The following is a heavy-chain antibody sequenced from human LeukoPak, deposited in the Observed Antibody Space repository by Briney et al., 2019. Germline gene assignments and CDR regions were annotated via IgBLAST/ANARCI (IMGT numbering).Heavy chain of an antibody. V-gene: IGHV4-39*01. CDR3: ARQESTMVRGVVDP. D-gene: IGHD3-10*01. CDR1: GGSISSSSYY. Sequence: SETLSLTCTVSGGSISSSSYYWGWIRQPPGKGLEWIGSIYYSGSTYYNPSLKSRVTISVDTSKNQFSLKLSSVTAADTAVYYCARQESTMVRGVVDPWGQGTLVTVSS. J-gene: IGHJ5*02. CDR2: IYYSGST.